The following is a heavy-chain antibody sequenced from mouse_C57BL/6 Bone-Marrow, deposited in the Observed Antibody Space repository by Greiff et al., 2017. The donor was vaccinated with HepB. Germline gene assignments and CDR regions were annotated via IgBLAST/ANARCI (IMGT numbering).Heavy chain of an antibody. CDR2: IDPNSGGT. CDR1: GYTFTSYW. J-gene: IGHJ3*01. CDR3: AREGVDLLWQRGFAY. V-gene: IGHV1-72*01. D-gene: IGHD2-1*01. Sequence: VKLQESGAELVKPGASVKLSCKASGYTFTSYWMHWVKQRPGRGLEWIGRIDPNSGGTKYNEKFKSKATLTVDKPSSTAYMQLSSLTSEDSAVYYCAREGVDLLWQRGFAYWGQGTLVTVSA.